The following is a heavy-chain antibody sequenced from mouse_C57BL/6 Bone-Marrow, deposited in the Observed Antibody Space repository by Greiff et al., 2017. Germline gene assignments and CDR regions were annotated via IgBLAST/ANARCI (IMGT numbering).Heavy chain of an antibody. CDR3: ARDAEGGYYRYFDV. CDR2: SRNKANDYTT. CDR1: GFTFSDFY. V-gene: IGHV7-1*01. Sequence: EVKLVESGGGLVQSGRSLRLSCATSGFTFSDFYMEWVRQAPGKGLEWIAASRNKANDYTTEYSESVKGRFIVSRDTSQSILYLQMNALRAEDTAIYYCARDAEGGYYRYFDVWGTGTTVTVSS. J-gene: IGHJ1*03. D-gene: IGHD1-1*02.